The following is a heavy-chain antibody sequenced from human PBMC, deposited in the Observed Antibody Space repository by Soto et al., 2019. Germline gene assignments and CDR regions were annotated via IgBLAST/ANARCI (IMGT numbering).Heavy chain of an antibody. D-gene: IGHD3-22*01. V-gene: IGHV4-31*03. Sequence: QVQLQESGPGLVKPSQTLSLPCTVSGGSISSGGYYWSWIRQHPGKGLEWIGYIYYSGSTYYNPSFKSRVTISVDTSKNQFYLKLRSVTAADTAVYYCATIPYYDSSGYYPYWGQGTLVTVSS. CDR3: ATIPYYDSSGYYPY. CDR2: IYYSGST. J-gene: IGHJ4*02. CDR1: GGSISSGGYY.